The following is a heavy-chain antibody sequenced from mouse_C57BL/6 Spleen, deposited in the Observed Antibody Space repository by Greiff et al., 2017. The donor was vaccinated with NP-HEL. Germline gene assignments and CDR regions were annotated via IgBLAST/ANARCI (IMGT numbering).Heavy chain of an antibody. CDR3: ARDGNYDYWYFDV. CDR2: ISSGGSTI. V-gene: IGHV5-17*01. D-gene: IGHD2-1*01. J-gene: IGHJ1*03. Sequence: EVQLVESGGGLVKPGGSLKLSCAASGFTFSDYGMHWVRQAPEKGLEWVAYISSGGSTIYYADTVKGRFTISRDNTKNTLFLQMTSLRSEDTAMYYCARDGNYDYWYFDVWGTGTTVTVSS. CDR1: GFTFSDYG.